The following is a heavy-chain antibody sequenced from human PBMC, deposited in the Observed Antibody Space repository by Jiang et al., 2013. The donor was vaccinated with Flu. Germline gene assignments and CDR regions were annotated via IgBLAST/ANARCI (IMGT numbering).Heavy chain of an antibody. CDR2: IIPILGIA. D-gene: IGHD2-21*01. J-gene: IGHJ6*02. V-gene: IGHV1-69*04. CDR3: ARVLWGPLVLAPGMDV. Sequence: SGAEVKKPGSSVKVSCKASGGTFSSYAISWVRQAPGQGLEWMGRIIPILGIANYAQKFQGRVTITADKSTSTAYMGLSSLRSEDTAVYYCARVLWGPLVLAPGMDVWGQGTTVTVSS. CDR1: GGTFSSYA.